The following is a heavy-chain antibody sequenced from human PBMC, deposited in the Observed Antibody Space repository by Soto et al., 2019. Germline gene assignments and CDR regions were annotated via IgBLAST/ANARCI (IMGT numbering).Heavy chain of an antibody. Sequence: EVLLVESGGGLVQPGGSLRLSCTTSGFTFSTYDMHWVRQVTGKGLEWVSGTVVAGDTYYPDSVKGRFTISRENAKNSLYLQMDSLRVEDTAVYYCARRGIDTMSGFDALDVWGLGTKVTVSS. V-gene: IGHV3-13*01. CDR3: ARRGIDTMSGFDALDV. CDR2: TVVAGDT. J-gene: IGHJ3*01. D-gene: IGHD6-25*01. CDR1: GFTFSTYD.